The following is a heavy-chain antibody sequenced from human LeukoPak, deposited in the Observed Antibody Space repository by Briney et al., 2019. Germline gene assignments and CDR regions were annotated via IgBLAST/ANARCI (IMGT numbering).Heavy chain of an antibody. J-gene: IGHJ4*02. Sequence: SSVKVSCKASGYTFTSYDINWVRQATGLGLEWMGWMNPNSGNTGYAQKFQGRVTITRNTSISTAYMELSSLRSEDTAVYYCARARQDYGDLIDYWGQGTLVTVSS. CDR3: ARARQDYGDLIDY. CDR1: GYTFTSYD. D-gene: IGHD4-17*01. CDR2: MNPNSGNT. V-gene: IGHV1-8*03.